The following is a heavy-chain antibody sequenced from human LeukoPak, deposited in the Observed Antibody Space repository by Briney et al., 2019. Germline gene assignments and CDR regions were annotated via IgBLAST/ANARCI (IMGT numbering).Heavy chain of an antibody. J-gene: IGHJ5*02. CDR3: ARDTGRGAPTPRGWFDP. Sequence: ASVKVSCKASGYTFTGYYMHWVRQAPGQGLEWMGWFNPNSGGTNYAQKLQGRVTMTRDTSISTAYMELSRLRSDDTAVYCCARDTGRGAPTPRGWFDPWGQGTLVTVPS. CDR2: FNPNSGGT. CDR1: GYTFTGYY. V-gene: IGHV1-2*02. D-gene: IGHD4/OR15-4a*01.